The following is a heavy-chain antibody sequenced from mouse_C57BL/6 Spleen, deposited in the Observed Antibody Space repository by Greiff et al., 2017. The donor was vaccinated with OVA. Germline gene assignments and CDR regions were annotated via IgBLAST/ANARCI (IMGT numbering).Heavy chain of an antibody. V-gene: IGHV2-2*01. CDR1: GFSLTSYG. Sequence: VQLQQSGPGLVQPSQCLSISCTVSGFSLTSYGVHWVRQSPGKGLEWLGVIWSGGSTDYNAAFLSSLSISKDNSKSQIFYKMNSLQADDADIYYCARGRGSFDYWGQGTTLTVSS. J-gene: IGHJ2*01. CDR2: IWSGGST. CDR3: ARGRGSFDY.